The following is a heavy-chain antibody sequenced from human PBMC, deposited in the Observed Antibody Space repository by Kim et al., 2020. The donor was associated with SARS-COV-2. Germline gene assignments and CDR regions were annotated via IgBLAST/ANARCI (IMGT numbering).Heavy chain of an antibody. D-gene: IGHD3-9*01. CDR3: ASRVEGYYDILTGYYQPNAFDI. Sequence: SVKVSCKASGGTSSSYAISWVRQAPGQGLEWMGGIIPIFGTANYAQKFQGRVTITADKSTRTAYMELSSLRSEETAVYYCASRVEGYYDILTGYYQPNAFDIWGQGTMVTVSS. V-gene: IGHV1-69*06. CDR2: IIPIFGTA. J-gene: IGHJ3*02. CDR1: GGTSSSYA.